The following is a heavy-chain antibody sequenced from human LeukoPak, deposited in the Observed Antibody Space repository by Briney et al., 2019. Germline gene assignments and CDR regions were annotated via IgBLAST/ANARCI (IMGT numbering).Heavy chain of an antibody. D-gene: IGHD5-18*01. CDR2: MNSDGTTM. CDR3: ARAGIKVLVTYDALDL. CDR1: GFSISTYE. J-gene: IGHJ3*01. Sequence: GGSLRLSCAASGFSISTYEMNWVRQAPGKGLEWVSYMNSDGTTMYYADSVKGRFIISRDNGKNSLYLQMTSLRVEDTAVYYCARAGIKVLVTYDALDLWGQGTLVTVSS. V-gene: IGHV3-48*03.